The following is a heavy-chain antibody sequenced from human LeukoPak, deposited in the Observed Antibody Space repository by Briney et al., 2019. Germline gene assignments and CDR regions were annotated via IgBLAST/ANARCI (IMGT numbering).Heavy chain of an antibody. CDR2: IYNSGST. CDR3: VRAYDY. V-gene: IGHV4-34*01. CDR1: GGSFSGSN. Sequence: MPSETLPLTCAVYGGSFSGSNWSWIRQPPGKGLEWIGEIYNSGSTIYNPSLKSRVTISVDTPKNQFSLNLISVTAADTAVYYCVRAYDYWGQGTLVTVSS. J-gene: IGHJ4*02.